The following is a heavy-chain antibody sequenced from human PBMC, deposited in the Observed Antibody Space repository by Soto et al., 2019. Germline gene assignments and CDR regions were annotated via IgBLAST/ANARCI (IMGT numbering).Heavy chain of an antibody. Sequence: ASVKVSCKASGYTFTSYYMHWVRQAPGQGLEWMGWISAYNGNTNYAQKLQGRVTMTTDTSTSTAYMELRSLRSDDTAVYYCAWSPVDPASRFPIDPRGQGTLVTVSS. CDR2: ISAYNGNT. CDR3: AWSPVDPASRFPIDP. V-gene: IGHV1-18*04. CDR1: GYTFTSYY. D-gene: IGHD5-18*01. J-gene: IGHJ5*02.